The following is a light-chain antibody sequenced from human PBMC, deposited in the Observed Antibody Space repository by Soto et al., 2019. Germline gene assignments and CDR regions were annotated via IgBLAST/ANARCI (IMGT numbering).Light chain of an antibody. CDR1: QSVSSN. V-gene: IGKV3D-15*01. Sequence: EIVMTQSPATLSVSPGERATLSCRASQSVSSNLAWYQQKPGQAPRLLIYGASTRATGIPDRFSGSGSGTDFTLTISRLEPEDSAVYYCQQRSNWRSITFGQGTRLEIK. J-gene: IGKJ5*01. CDR3: QQRSNWRSIT. CDR2: GAS.